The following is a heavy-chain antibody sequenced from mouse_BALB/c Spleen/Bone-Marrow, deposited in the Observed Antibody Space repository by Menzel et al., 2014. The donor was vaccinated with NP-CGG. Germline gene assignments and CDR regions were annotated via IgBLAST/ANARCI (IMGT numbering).Heavy chain of an antibody. CDR3: ARYRYDYAMDY. D-gene: IGHD2-14*01. V-gene: IGHV5-12-1*01. J-gene: IGHJ4*01. CDR1: GFAFSSYD. CDR2: ISSGGGST. Sequence: DVKLVESGGGLVKPGGSLKLSCAASGFAFSSYDMSWVRQTPEKRLEWVAYISSGGGSTYYPDTVKGRFTISRDNAKNTLYLQMSSLKSEDTAMYYCARYRYDYAMDYWGQGTSVTVSS.